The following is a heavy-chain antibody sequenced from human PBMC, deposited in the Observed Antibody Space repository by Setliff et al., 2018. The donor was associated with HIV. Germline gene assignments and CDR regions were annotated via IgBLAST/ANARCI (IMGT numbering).Heavy chain of an antibody. CDR3: ARDWPSSTAAGDC. J-gene: IGHJ4*02. D-gene: IGHD6-6*01. V-gene: IGHV3-7*01. CDR2: IKQDGSVK. Sequence: GSLRLSCAASGFTFSGYWMSWVRQAPGKGLEWVANIKQDGSVKFYVDSVKGRFTISRDTSKNTLYLQMNSLRAEDTAVYYCARDWPSSTAAGDCWGQGTLVTVSS. CDR1: GFTFSGYW.